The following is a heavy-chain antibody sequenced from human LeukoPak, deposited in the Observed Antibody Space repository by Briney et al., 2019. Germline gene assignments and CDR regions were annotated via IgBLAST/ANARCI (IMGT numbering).Heavy chain of an antibody. CDR1: GFTVSSNY. CDR2: IYDIGNT. D-gene: IGHD1-14*01. V-gene: IGHV3-53*01. J-gene: IGHJ4*02. Sequence: GGSLRLSCAVSGFTVSSNYMSWVRQAPGKGLEWASVIYDIGNTYYADSVKGRFTISRDTSKNTVYLQMNSLRAEDTAVYYCARGGMRRPYDCWGQGALVTVSS. CDR3: ARGGMRRPYDC.